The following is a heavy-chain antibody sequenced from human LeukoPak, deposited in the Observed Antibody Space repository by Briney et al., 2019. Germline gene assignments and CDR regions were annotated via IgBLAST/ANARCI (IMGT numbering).Heavy chain of an antibody. CDR2: IYYSGST. CDR1: GGSISSYY. Sequence: SETLSLTCTVSGGSISSYYWSWIRQAPGKGLEWIGYIYYSGSTNYNPSLKSRVTTSADTSKNQFSLKLSSVAAADTAVYYCARDTRTYSGYAALDFWGQGTMVTVSS. V-gene: IGHV4-59*01. J-gene: IGHJ3*01. D-gene: IGHD5-12*01. CDR3: ARDTRTYSGYAALDF.